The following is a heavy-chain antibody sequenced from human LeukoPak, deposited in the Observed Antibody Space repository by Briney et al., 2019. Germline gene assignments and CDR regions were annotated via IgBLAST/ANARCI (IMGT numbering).Heavy chain of an antibody. CDR3: ARSGIGYYYYYYMDV. J-gene: IGHJ6*03. CDR1: GYTFTGYY. D-gene: IGHD1-1*01. V-gene: IGHV1-2*02. CDR2: INPNSGGT. Sequence: ASVKVSCKASGYTFTGYYMHWVRQAPGQGLEWMGWINPNSGGTNYAQKFQGRVTMTRDTSISTAYMELSRLRSDDTAVYYGARSGIGYYYYYYMDVWGKGTTVTVSS.